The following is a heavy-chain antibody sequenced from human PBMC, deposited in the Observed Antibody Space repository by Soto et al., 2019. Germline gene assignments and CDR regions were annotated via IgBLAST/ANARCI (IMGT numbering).Heavy chain of an antibody. Sequence: QMQLVESGGGVVQPGRSLRLSCAASGFTFRNYGMHWVRQAPGKGLEWVAAISYDGSNEYSADSVKGRFSISRDNSRNTLFLQMNRLRAEDTAMYYCAKGGYYDSSGHYSADSWGQGTLVTVSS. CDR2: ISYDGSNE. D-gene: IGHD3-22*01. CDR3: AKGGYYDSSGHYSADS. CDR1: GFTFRNYG. V-gene: IGHV3-30*18. J-gene: IGHJ4*02.